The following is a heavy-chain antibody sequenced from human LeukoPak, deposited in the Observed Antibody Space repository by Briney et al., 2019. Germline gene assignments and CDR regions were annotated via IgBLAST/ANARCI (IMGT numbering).Heavy chain of an antibody. CDR1: GYSFNSYW. V-gene: IGHV5-51*01. CDR3: ASTGNWNYNYYYYMDV. J-gene: IGHJ6*03. D-gene: IGHD1-20*01. CDR2: IYPGDSDT. Sequence: GESLKISCNGSGYSFNSYWIGWVRQMPGKGLEWMGIIYPGDSDTRYSPSFQGQVTISADESISTAYLQWSSLKASDTAMYYCASTGNWNYNYYYYMDVWGKGTTVTVSS.